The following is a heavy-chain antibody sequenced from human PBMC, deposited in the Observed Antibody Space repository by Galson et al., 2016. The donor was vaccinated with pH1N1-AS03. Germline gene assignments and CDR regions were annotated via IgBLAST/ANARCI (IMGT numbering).Heavy chain of an antibody. V-gene: IGHV3-9*01. J-gene: IGHJ4*02. CDR1: GFTLGDSA. CDR3: AKDASLPSIYYPIFDT. CDR2: ISWNSGAI. D-gene: IGHD1-26*01. Sequence: SLRLSCAASGFTLGDSAMHWVRQGPGKGLEWVSGISWNSGAIAYADSVKGRFTFSRDNSRNTLFLQMTSLRAEDTAIYYCAKDASLPSIYYPIFDTWGQGTLVTVSS.